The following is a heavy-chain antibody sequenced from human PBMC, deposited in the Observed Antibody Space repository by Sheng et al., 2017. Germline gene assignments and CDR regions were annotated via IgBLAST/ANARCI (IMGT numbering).Heavy chain of an antibody. D-gene: IGHD3-3*01. Sequence: QVQLVQSGAEVKKPGSSVKVSCKASGGTFSSYAISWVRQAPGQGLEWMGGIIPILGIANYAQKFQGRVTITADKSTSTAYMELSSLRSEDTAVYYCARHPYDFWSGYPHYYYYYMDVWGKGTTVTVSS. V-gene: IGHV1-69*04. CDR2: IIPILGIA. CDR3: ARHPYDFWSGYPHYYYYYMDV. CDR1: GGTFSSYA. J-gene: IGHJ6*03.